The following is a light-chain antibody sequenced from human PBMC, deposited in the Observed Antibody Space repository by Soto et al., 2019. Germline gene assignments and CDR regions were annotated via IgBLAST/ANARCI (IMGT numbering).Light chain of an antibody. V-gene: IGKV3-15*01. J-gene: IGKJ1*01. CDR3: QQYNDWPWT. Sequence: EIVMTQSPATLSVSPGERATLSCRASQSINSNLAWYQQRPGQAPRLLIYGASTRATGIPARFSGSGSGAEFTLTISSLQSEDFAVYYCQQYNDWPWTFGQGTKVENK. CDR1: QSINSN. CDR2: GAS.